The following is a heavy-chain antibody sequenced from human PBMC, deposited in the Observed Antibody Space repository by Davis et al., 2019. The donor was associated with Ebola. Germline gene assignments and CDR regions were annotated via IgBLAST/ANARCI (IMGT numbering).Heavy chain of an antibody. CDR2: ISYDGSNK. CDR1: GFTFSSYA. Sequence: GESLKISCVASGFTFSSYAMHWVRQAPGKGLEWVAVISYDGSNKYYADSVKGRFTISRDNSKNTLYLQMNSLRAEDTAVYYCARGGRTAIPWGISDAFDIWGQGTMVTVSS. D-gene: IGHD2-21*02. J-gene: IGHJ3*02. CDR3: ARGGRTAIPWGISDAFDI. V-gene: IGHV3-30-3*01.